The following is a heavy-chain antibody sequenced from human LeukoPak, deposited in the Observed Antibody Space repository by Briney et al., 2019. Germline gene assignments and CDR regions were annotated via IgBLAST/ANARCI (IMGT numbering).Heavy chain of an antibody. Sequence: GGSLRLSCLTSGFTFSTNAMSWVRQAPGKGLEWVSYISSSGSTIYYADSVKGRFTISRDNAKNSLYLQMNSLRAEDTAVYYCARDRQAGSYYFDYWGQGTLVTVSS. J-gene: IGHJ4*02. D-gene: IGHD3-10*01. CDR3: ARDRQAGSYYFDY. V-gene: IGHV3-11*01. CDR1: GFTFSTNA. CDR2: ISSSGSTI.